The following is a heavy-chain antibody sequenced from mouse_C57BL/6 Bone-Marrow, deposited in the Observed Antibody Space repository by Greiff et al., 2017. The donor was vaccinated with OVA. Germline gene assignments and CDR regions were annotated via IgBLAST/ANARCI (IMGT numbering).Heavy chain of an antibody. V-gene: IGHV7-3*01. CDR1: GFTFTDYY. J-gene: IGHJ1*03. D-gene: IGHD2-4*01. Sequence: EVMLVESGGGLVQPGGSLSLSCAASGFTFTDYYMSWVRQPPGKALEWLGFIRNKANGYTTEYSASVKGRFTISRDNSQSILYLQMNALRAEDSATYYCARSGDYDGGYFDVWGTGTTVTVSS. CDR3: ARSGDYDGGYFDV. CDR2: IRNKANGYTT.